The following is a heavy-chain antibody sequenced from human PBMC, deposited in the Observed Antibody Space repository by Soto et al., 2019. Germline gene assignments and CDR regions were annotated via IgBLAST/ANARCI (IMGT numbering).Heavy chain of an antibody. D-gene: IGHD1-7*01. CDR3: ARVDNRNYEDYYYGMDV. CDR1: GYTFTGYY. CDR2: INPNSGGT. V-gene: IGHV1-2*04. Sequence: ASVKVSCKASGYTFTGYYMHWVRQAPGQGLEWMGWINPNSGGTNCAQKFQGWVTMTRDTSISTAYMELSSLRSEDTAVYYCARVDNRNYEDYYYGMDVWGQGTTVTVSS. J-gene: IGHJ6*02.